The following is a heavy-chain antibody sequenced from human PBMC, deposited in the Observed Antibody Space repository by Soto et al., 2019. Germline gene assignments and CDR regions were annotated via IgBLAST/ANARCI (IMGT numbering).Heavy chain of an antibody. CDR2: IIPILGIA. V-gene: IGHV1-69*02. Sequence: QVQLVQSGAEVKKPGSSVKVSCKASGGTFSSYTISWVRQAPGQGLEWMGRIIPILGIANYAQKFQGRVTITADKSTSSAYVELSSLRSEDTAVYYCASIAPAATMFDYWGQGTLVTVS. D-gene: IGHD2-2*01. J-gene: IGHJ4*02. CDR1: GGTFSSYT. CDR3: ASIAPAATMFDY.